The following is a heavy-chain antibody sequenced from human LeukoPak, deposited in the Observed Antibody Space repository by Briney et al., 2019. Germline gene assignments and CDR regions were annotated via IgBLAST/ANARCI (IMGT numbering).Heavy chain of an antibody. J-gene: IGHJ6*02. CDR3: ARDHDYGMDV. Sequence: GGSLRLSWAASGFTFSGYSMNWVRQAPGKGLEWVSSISSSSSYIYYADSVKSRFTISRDNAKNSLYLQMNSLRAEDTAVYYCARDHDYGMDVWGQGTLVTVSS. CDR2: ISSSSSYI. V-gene: IGHV3-21*01. CDR1: GFTFSGYS.